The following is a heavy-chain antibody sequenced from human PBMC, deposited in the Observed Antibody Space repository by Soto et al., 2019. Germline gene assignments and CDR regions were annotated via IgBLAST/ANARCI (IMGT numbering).Heavy chain of an antibody. CDR3: ARCRSYGMEGVERAVDI. V-gene: IGHV3-7*03. CDR2: IKSDGSEK. D-gene: IGHD1-26*01. CDR1: GFTFSSFW. Sequence: EVQLVESGGGLVQPGGSLRLSCAASGFTFSSFWMNWVRQAPGKGLEGVANIKSDGSEKYYGDSVKGRFTFSRDNAKNTLYLQMDSLRVEDTAVYYCARCRSYGMEGVERAVDIWGQGTKVTVSS. J-gene: IGHJ3*02.